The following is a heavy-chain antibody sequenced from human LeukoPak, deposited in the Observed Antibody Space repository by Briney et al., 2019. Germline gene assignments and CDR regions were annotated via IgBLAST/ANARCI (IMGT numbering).Heavy chain of an antibody. J-gene: IGHJ4*02. D-gene: IGHD5-18*01. CDR2: IYYSGST. CDR3: ASARNRGYSYGYGDFDY. CDR1: GGSVSSGSYY. V-gene: IGHV4-61*01. Sequence: PSETLSLTCTVSGGSVSSGSYYWSWIRQPPGKGLEWIGYIYYSGSTNYNPSLKSRVTISVDTSKNQFSPKLSSVTAADTAVYYCASARNRGYSYGYGDFDYWGQGTLVTVSS.